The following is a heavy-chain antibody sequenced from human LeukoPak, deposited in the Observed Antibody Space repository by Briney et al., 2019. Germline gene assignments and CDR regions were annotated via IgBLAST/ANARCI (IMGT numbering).Heavy chain of an antibody. CDR1: GFTFSDYY. V-gene: IGHV3-11*01. Sequence: GGSLRLSCAASGFTFSDYYMSWIRQAPGRGLEWVSYISNSGSTIYYADSVKGRFTISRDNAKKSMYLQMNSLRGVDTAVYYCARGHDNSGYDLPDRFDPWGQGTLVIVSS. CDR2: ISNSGSTI. CDR3: ARGHDNSGYDLPDRFDP. J-gene: IGHJ5*02. D-gene: IGHD5-12*01.